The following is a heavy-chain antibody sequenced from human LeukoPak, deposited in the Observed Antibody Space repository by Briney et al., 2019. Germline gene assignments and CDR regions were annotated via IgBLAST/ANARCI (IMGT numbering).Heavy chain of an antibody. Sequence: GGSLRLSCVESGFGVSHGYMSWVRQAPGKGLEWVSLIYGDGTKYYAHSVKGRFTISRDNSNKTLYLQMNSLRVEDTAVYYCAKGLTFWAAMVTDAFDIWGQGTMVTVSS. CDR3: AKGLTFWAAMVTDAFDI. D-gene: IGHD5-18*01. CDR1: GFGVSHGY. J-gene: IGHJ3*02. CDR2: IYGDGTK. V-gene: IGHV3-53*01.